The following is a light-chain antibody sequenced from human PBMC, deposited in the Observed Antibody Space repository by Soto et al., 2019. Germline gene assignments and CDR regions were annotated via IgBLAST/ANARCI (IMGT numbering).Light chain of an antibody. J-gene: IGKJ1*01. CDR3: QQYNNWPPWT. CDR2: GAS. CDR1: QSVSSN. Sequence: EIVMTQSPATLSVSPGERATLSCRASQSVSSNLAWYQQNPGQAPRLLISGASARATGIPARFSGSGSGTEITITISSQQSEECADDYWQQYNNWPPWTFGQGTKVEIK. V-gene: IGKV3-15*01.